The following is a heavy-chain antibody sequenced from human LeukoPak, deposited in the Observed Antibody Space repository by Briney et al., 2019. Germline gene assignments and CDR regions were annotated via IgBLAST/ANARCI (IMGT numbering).Heavy chain of an antibody. CDR3: GRVTAVARTLLDF. J-gene: IGHJ4*02. CDR2: IIPILGIA. D-gene: IGHD6-19*01. V-gene: IGHV1-69*04. Sequence: SVKVSCKASGGTFSSYAISWVRQAPGQGLEWMGRIIPILGIANYAQKFQGRVTITADKSTSTAYMELSSLRSEGTAGYYCGRVTAVARTLLDFWAQGTLDSVSS. CDR1: GGTFSSYA.